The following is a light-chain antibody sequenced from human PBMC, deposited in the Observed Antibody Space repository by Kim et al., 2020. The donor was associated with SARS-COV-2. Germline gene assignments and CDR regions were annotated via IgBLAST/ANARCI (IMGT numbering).Light chain of an antibody. CDR1: RNNGGHQG. Sequence: QPATHHRTGNRNNGGHQGADWVQHHQGHPPHLLSHRRNNRPSGISERFFAARAGNTASLSISGLQPEEEADYYCLTWDASLSGWVFGGGTQLTVL. J-gene: IGLJ3*02. CDR3: LTWDASLSGWV. V-gene: IGLV10-54*04. CDR2: RRN.